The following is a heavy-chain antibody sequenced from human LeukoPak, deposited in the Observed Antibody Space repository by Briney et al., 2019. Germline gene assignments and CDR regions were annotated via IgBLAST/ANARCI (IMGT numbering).Heavy chain of an antibody. CDR2: TYPGDSET. CDR3: ARQSRDGSKTRGYYFDY. V-gene: IGHV5-51*01. Sequence: GESLKISCKASGYSFSSYWIGWVRQMPGKGLELMGSTYPGDSETRYSPSFQGQVTISADKSISTAYLQWSSLKASDTAMYYCARQSRDGSKTRGYYFDYWGQGTLVTVS. CDR1: GYSFSSYW. D-gene: IGHD3-10*01. J-gene: IGHJ4*02.